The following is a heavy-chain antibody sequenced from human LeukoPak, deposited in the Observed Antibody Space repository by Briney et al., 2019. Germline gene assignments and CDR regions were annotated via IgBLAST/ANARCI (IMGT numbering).Heavy chain of an antibody. CDR1: GGSISSYY. Sequence: PSETLSLTCTVSGGSISSYYWSWIRQPPGKGLEWIGYIYYSGSTNYNPSLKSRVTISVDTSKNQFSLKLSSVTAADTAVYYCARHNYYDKDWFDPWGQGTLITVSS. V-gene: IGHV4-59*01. CDR3: ARHNYYDKDWFDP. J-gene: IGHJ5*02. CDR2: IYYSGST. D-gene: IGHD3-22*01.